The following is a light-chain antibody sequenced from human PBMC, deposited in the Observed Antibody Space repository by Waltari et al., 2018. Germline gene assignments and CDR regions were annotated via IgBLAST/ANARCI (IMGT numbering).Light chain of an antibody. CDR3: QQYFSYPLYT. V-gene: IGKV1-8*01. CDR1: QSISSY. Sequence: AIRMTPSPSSLSASTGDRVTLTCRASQSISSYLAWYQQKPGKAPKLLIYAASTLQSGVPSRFSGSGSGTDFTLTISCLQSEDFATYYCQQYFSYPLYTFGQGTKLEIK. J-gene: IGKJ2*01. CDR2: AAS.